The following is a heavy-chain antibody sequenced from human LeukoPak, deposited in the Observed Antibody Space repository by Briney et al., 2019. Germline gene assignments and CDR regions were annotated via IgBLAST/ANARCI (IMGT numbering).Heavy chain of an antibody. V-gene: IGHV4-4*07. J-gene: IGHJ5*02. CDR2: IYTSGST. CDR1: GGSISTYY. CDR3: ARDSTYDSSGYYWFDP. Sequence: PSEALSLTCSVSGGSISTYYWSWIRQPAGKGLEWIGRIYTSGSTNYNPSLKSRVTMSVDTSKNQFSLKLSSVTAADTAVYYCARDSTYDSSGYYWFDPWGQGTLVTVSS. D-gene: IGHD3-22*01.